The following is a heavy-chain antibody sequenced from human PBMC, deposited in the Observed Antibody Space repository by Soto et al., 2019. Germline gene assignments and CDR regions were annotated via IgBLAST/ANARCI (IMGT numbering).Heavy chain of an antibody. CDR3: ARHRCSSPSCYVYYNYYGMDV. Sequence: SETLSLTCSVSGGSISSTSYYWAGFPQPPGKGLEGIGTIYYSGTTYYNPSLRSRVTISVDTSQNQFSLKLSSVTAADTAVYYCARHRCSSPSCYVYYNYYGMDVWGQGTTVTVSS. CDR2: IYYSGTT. D-gene: IGHD2-2*01. V-gene: IGHV4-39*01. CDR1: GGSISSTSYY. J-gene: IGHJ6*02.